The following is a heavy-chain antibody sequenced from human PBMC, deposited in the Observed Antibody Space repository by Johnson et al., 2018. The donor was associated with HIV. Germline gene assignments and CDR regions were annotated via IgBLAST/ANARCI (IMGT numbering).Heavy chain of an antibody. CDR2: ISYDGSNK. J-gene: IGHJ3*02. CDR1: GITVSSNY. CDR3: AREGAPDYYDSRGVGAFDI. V-gene: IGHV3-30-3*01. Sequence: QMQLVESGGGLAQPGGSLRLSCAASGITVSSNYMSWVRQAPGQGLEWVAVISYDGSNKYYADSVTGRFTISRDNSKNTLYLQMNSLRAEDTAVYYCAREGAPDYYDSRGVGAFDIWGQGTMVTVSS. D-gene: IGHD3-22*01.